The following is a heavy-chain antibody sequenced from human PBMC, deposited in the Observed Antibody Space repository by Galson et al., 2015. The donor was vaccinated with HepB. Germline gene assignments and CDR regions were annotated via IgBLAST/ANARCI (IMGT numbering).Heavy chain of an antibody. CDR3: ARSVRGYGLFYMAPDY. V-gene: IGHV1-18*04. D-gene: IGHD4-17*01. CDR2: ISAYNGNT. CDR1: GYTFTSYG. Sequence: SVKVSCMASGYTFTSYGISWVRQAPEQGLEWMGWISAYNGNTNYAQKLQGRVTMTTDTSTSTDYMELRSLRTDDTAVYYCARSVRGYGLFYMAPDYWGQGTLVTVSS. J-gene: IGHJ4*02.